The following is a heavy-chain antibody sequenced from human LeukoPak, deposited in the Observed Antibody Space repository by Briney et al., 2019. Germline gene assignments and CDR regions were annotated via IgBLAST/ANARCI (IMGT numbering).Heavy chain of an antibody. D-gene: IGHD6-13*01. CDR3: AKDASATGTSDLDY. CDR2: ISYDGSNK. V-gene: IGHV3-30*18. CDR1: RFTFSSSG. J-gene: IGHJ4*02. Sequence: GGSLRLSCAASRFTFSSSGMHWVRQAPGKGLEWVAVISYDGSNKYYADSVKGRFTISRDNSKNTLFLQMNSLRAEDTAVYYCAKDASATGTSDLDYWGQGTLVTVSS.